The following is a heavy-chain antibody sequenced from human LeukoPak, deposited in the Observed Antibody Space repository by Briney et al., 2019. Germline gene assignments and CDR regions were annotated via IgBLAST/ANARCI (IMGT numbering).Heavy chain of an antibody. CDR2: IGGDGIA. D-gene: IGHD6-13*01. CDR3: AKTRPLDSSSWSHGDY. CDR1: GFTFTDHP. V-gene: IGHV3-69-1*01. J-gene: IGHJ4*02. Sequence: GESLRLSCVASGFTFTDHPMNWVRQAPGKGLEWISYIGGDGIAFYADSVKGRFTASKDDARKSMYLQMNSLRVEDTAVYYCAKTRPLDSSSWSHGDYWGQGTLVTVSS.